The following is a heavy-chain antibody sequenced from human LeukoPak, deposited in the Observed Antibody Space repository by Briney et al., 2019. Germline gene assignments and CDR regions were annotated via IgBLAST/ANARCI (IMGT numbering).Heavy chain of an antibody. CDR1: GFTFSSYS. CDR2: ISSSSSYI. J-gene: IGHJ4*02. D-gene: IGHD6-13*01. Sequence: GGSLRLSCAASGFTFSSYSMNWVRQAPGKGLEWVSSISSSSSYIYYADSVKGRYTISRDNAKNSLYLQMNSLRAEDTAVYYCARGLSSSWEPFDYWGQGTLVTVSS. CDR3: ARGLSSSWEPFDY. V-gene: IGHV3-21*01.